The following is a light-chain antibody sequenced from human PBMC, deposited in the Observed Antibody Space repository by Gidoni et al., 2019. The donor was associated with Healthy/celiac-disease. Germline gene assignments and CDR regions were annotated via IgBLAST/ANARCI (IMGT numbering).Light chain of an antibody. J-gene: IGKJ5*01. V-gene: IGKV3-15*01. CDR1: QSVSSH. CDR3: QQYNNWPPIT. CDR2: GAS. Sequence: EIVMTQSPAPLSLSPGERATLSCRARQSVSSHLALYQQKPGQAPRLLIYGASTRATGIPARFSGSGSGTEFTLTISSLQSEDFAVYYCQQYNNWPPITFGQGTRLEIK.